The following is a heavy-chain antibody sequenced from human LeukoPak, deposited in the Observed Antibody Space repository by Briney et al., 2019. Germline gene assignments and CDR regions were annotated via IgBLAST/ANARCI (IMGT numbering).Heavy chain of an antibody. CDR3: ARDLEGYCSGGSCYPNWFDP. Sequence: SETLSLTCTVSGGSISSSSYYWGWIRQPPGKGLEWIGSIYYSGSTYYNPSLKSRVTISVDTSKNQFSLKLSSVTAADTAVYYCARDLEGYCSGGSCYPNWFDPWGQGTLVTVSS. D-gene: IGHD2-15*01. V-gene: IGHV4-39*07. J-gene: IGHJ5*02. CDR1: GGSISSSSYY. CDR2: IYYSGST.